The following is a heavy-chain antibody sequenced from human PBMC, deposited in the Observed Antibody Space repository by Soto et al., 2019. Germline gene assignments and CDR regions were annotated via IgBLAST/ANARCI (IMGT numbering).Heavy chain of an antibody. J-gene: IGHJ4*02. D-gene: IGHD3-22*01. CDR2: IYYSGST. Sequence: SETLSLTCPVSGGSISSYYWSWIRQPPGKGLEWIGYIYYSGSTNYNPSLKSRVTISVDTSKNQFSLKLSSVTAADTAVYYCAREPLGRYYDSSGSFDYWGQGTLVTVSS. V-gene: IGHV4-59*01. CDR1: GGSISSYY. CDR3: AREPLGRYYDSSGSFDY.